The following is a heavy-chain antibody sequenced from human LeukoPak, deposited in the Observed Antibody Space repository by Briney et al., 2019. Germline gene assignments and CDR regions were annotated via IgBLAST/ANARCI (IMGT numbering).Heavy chain of an antibody. CDR3: ARGSGRSDY. V-gene: IGHV3-30*04. Sequence: SGGSLRLSCAASGFTFSSYAMHWVRQAPGKGLEWVAVISYDGSNKYYAASVKGRFTISRDNSKNTLYLQMNSLRAEDTAVYYCARGSGRSDYWGQGTLVTVSS. D-gene: IGHD1-26*01. CDR2: ISYDGSNK. J-gene: IGHJ4*02. CDR1: GFTFSSYA.